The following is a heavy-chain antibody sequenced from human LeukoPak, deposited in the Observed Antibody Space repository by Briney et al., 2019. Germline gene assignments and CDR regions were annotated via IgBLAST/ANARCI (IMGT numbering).Heavy chain of an antibody. D-gene: IGHD3-22*01. CDR3: ARASYYYDTSGLGALDI. Sequence: GRSLRLSCAASGFTFDDYAMYWVRQAPGKGLEWVSGINWDGSRIGYADAVKGRFTISRDSAKKSLYLQMNSLRTEDTALYYCARASYYYDTSGLGALDIWGQETLVTVSS. CDR1: GFTFDDYA. J-gene: IGHJ3*02. V-gene: IGHV3-9*01. CDR2: INWDGSRI.